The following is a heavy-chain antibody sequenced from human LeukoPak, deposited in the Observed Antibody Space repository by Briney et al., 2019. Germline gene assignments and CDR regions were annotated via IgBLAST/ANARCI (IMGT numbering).Heavy chain of an antibody. D-gene: IGHD6-13*01. J-gene: IGHJ4*02. Sequence: GGSLRLSCAASGFTFGIYWMSWVRQAPGKGLEWVANIKPDGSDKYYVDSVKGRFTISRDNAKNSLYLQMNSLRAEDTAVYYCARANNSSWNFWGQGTLVTVAS. CDR2: IKPDGSDK. CDR1: GFTFGIYW. CDR3: ARANNSSWNF. V-gene: IGHV3-7*01.